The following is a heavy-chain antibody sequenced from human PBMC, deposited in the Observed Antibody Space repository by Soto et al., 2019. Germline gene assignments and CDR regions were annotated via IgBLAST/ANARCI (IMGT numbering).Heavy chain of an antibody. CDR1: GFSFSNTW. D-gene: IGHD3-9*01. CDR2: VNSDGSNT. V-gene: IGHV3-74*01. CDR3: AKDWSYGLDV. J-gene: IGHJ6*02. Sequence: GGSLRLSCAASGFSFSNTWMHWVRQAPGKGLVWVSHVNSDGSNTNYADFVKGRFTVSRDNARNTVYLQMNSLRADGTAVYYCAKDWSYGLDVWGQGTTVTVSS.